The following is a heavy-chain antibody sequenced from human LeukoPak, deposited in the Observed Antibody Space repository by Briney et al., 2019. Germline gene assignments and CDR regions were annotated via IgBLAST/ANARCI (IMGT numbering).Heavy chain of an antibody. Sequence: SETLSLTCAVYGGSFSGYYWSWIRQPPGKGLEWIGEINHSGSTNYNPSLKSRVTMSVDTSKNQFSLKLSSVTAADTAVYYCARTPLWFGEFAYYFDYWGQGTLVTVSS. CDR3: ARTPLWFGEFAYYFDY. CDR2: INHSGST. J-gene: IGHJ4*02. D-gene: IGHD3-10*01. V-gene: IGHV4-34*01. CDR1: GGSFSGYY.